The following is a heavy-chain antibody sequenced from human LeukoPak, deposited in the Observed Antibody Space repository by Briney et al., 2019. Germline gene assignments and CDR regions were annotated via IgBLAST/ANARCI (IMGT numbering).Heavy chain of an antibody. CDR2: IKYDGSVK. J-gene: IGHJ3*02. CDR1: RFTFNSYW. V-gene: IGHV3-7*01. CDR3: AKGGGRPLGDAYDI. D-gene: IGHD1-26*01. Sequence: GGSLRLSCAASRFTFNSYWMNWARQAPGKGLEWVAIIKYDGSVKYYVDSVRGRFTISRDNARNSLYLQMHSLRAEDTAVYYCAKGGGRPLGDAYDIWGQGTMVTVSS.